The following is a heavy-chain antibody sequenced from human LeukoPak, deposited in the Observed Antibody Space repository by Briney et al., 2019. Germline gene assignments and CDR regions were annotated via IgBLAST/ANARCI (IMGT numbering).Heavy chain of an antibody. J-gene: IGHJ6*04. Sequence: GGSLRLSCAASGFTFSSYEMNCVRQAPGKGLEWVSYISSSGSTIFYADPVKGRFTISRDNGKNSLYLQMNSLRAEDTAVYYCAELGITMIGGVWGKGTTVTISS. V-gene: IGHV3-48*03. CDR3: AELGITMIGGV. CDR1: GFTFSSYE. CDR2: ISSSGSTI. D-gene: IGHD3-10*02.